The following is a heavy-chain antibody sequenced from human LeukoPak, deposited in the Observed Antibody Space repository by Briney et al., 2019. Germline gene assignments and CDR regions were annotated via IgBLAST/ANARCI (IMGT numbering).Heavy chain of an antibody. D-gene: IGHD3-22*01. Sequence: PGGSLRLSCAASGLTLSSNYMSWVRQAPGKGLEWVSVIYSGGSTYYADSVKGRFTISRDNSKNTLYLQMNSLRAEDTAVCYCAREDISGNLWPNDAFDIWGQGTMVTVSS. CDR3: AREDISGNLWPNDAFDI. J-gene: IGHJ3*02. CDR1: GLTLSSNY. CDR2: IYSGGST. V-gene: IGHV3-66*02.